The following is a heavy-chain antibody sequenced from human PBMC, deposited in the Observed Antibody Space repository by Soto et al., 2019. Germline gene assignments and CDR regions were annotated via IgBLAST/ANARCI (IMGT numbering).Heavy chain of an antibody. D-gene: IGHD2-15*01. CDR3: ARDLGYSSGGSCYPLDS. V-gene: IGHV3-21*01. CDR1: GFTFSSYS. Sequence: EVQLVESGGGLVKPGGSLRLSCAASGFTFSSYSMNWVRQAPGKGLEWVSSISSSSSYIYYADSVKGRCTISRDNAKNSRYLQINSLRAEDTAVYYCARDLGYSSGGSCYPLDSWGQGTLVTVYS. CDR2: ISSSSSYI. J-gene: IGHJ4*02.